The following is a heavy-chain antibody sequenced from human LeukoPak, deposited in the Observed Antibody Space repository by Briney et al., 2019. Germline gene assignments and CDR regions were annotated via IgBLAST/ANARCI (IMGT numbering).Heavy chain of an antibody. J-gene: IGHJ4*02. CDR1: GGSFSGYY. Sequence: SETLSLTCAVYGGSFSGYYWSWLRQPPGKGLEWIGEINHSGSTNYNPSLKTRVTISVDTSINQFSLKLRSVTAADTAVYYCARGLVYSSGWYPRLYYFDYWGQGSLVTVSS. CDR2: INHSGST. V-gene: IGHV4-34*01. D-gene: IGHD6-19*01. CDR3: ARGLVYSSGWYPRLYYFDY.